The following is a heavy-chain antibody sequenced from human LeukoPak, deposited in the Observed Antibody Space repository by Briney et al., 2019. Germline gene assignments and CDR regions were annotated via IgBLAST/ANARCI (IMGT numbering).Heavy chain of an antibody. D-gene: IGHD2-21*01. CDR1: GGSISSYY. CDR3: ARVSTGRDGYNYGFDM. Sequence: KPSETLSLTCTVSGGSISSYYWSWIRQPPGKGLEWIGYMYDSGSTNDNPSFKSRVTISLDRSKNHFSLRLSSVTAADTAVYFCARVSTGRDGYNYGFDMWGRGTTVIVSA. V-gene: IGHV4-59*01. CDR2: MYDSGST. J-gene: IGHJ3*02.